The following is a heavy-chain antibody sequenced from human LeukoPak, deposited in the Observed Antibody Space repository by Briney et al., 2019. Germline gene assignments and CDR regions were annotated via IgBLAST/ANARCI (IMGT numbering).Heavy chain of an antibody. CDR1: GFTFNNYR. V-gene: IGHV3-23*01. CDR3: AKECDYSPGHKFDL. Sequence: GGSLRLSCAASGFTFNNYRMSWVRQAPGKGLEWVSVLFTGGGRTLYADSVKGRFTISGDTSRTTLYLQMNGLRAEDAAVYYCAKECDYSPGHKFDLWGQGTLVTVSS. CDR2: LFTGGGRT. J-gene: IGHJ4*02. D-gene: IGHD3-10*01.